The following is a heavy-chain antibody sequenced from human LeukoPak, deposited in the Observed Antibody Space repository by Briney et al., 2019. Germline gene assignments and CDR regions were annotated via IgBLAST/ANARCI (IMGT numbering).Heavy chain of an antibody. Sequence: PGGSLRLSCVASGFTFSNYWMTWVRQAPGKGLEWVADIKPDGSETHYVDSVKGRFTISRDSAKNSLYLQMNSLRAEDTAVFYCARALDHGGNAHFDYWGQGTLVTVSS. J-gene: IGHJ4*02. D-gene: IGHD4-23*01. CDR3: ARALDHGGNAHFDY. V-gene: IGHV3-7*01. CDR2: IKPDGSET. CDR1: GFTFSNYW.